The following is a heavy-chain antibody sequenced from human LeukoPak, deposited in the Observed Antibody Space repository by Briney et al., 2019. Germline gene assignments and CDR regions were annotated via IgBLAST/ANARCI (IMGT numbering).Heavy chain of an antibody. V-gene: IGHV3-21*01. CDR2: ISSSSSYI. D-gene: IGHD1-26*01. CDR3: ARVGRVGATDAFDI. CDR1: GFTFSSYS. Sequence: GGSLRLSCAASGFTFSSYSMNWVRQAPGKGLEWVSSISSSSSYIYYADSVKGRFTISRDNAKNSLYLQMNSLRAEDTAVYYCARVGRVGATDAFDIWGQGTMVTASS. J-gene: IGHJ3*02.